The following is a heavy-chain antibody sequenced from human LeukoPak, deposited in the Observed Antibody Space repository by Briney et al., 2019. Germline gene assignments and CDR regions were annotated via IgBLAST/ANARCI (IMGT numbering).Heavy chain of an antibody. D-gene: IGHD3-22*01. CDR3: ARAQLYYYDSSGQYYYYYYYMDV. J-gene: IGHJ6*03. CDR2: ITTYNGDT. V-gene: IGHV1-18*01. CDR1: GYTFTTYG. Sequence: ASVKVSCKASGYTFTTYGLSWVRQAPGQGLEWMGWITTYNGDTDYAQKLQGRVTMTADTSTSTAYMELSSLRSEDTAVYYCARAQLYYYDSSGQYYYYYYYMDVWGKGTTVTVSS.